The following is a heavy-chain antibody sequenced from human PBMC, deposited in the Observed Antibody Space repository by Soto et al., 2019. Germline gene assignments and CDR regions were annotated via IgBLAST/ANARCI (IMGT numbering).Heavy chain of an antibody. Sequence: VGSLRLSWAAAGFNFSSYAMSWVRQDPGEGLEWVSVISGSGGSTYYADSVKGRFTISRDNSKNTLYLQMNSLRAEDTAVYYCAKRAPGSGWSVFDYWGQGTLVTVSS. CDR1: GFNFSSYA. CDR3: AKRAPGSGWSVFDY. CDR2: ISGSGGST. D-gene: IGHD6-19*01. V-gene: IGHV3-23*01. J-gene: IGHJ4*02.